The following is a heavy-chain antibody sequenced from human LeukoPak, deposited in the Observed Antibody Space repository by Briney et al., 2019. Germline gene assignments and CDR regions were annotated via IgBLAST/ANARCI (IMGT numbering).Heavy chain of an antibody. V-gene: IGHV1-8*01. Sequence: ASVTVSCKASGYTFTSYDINWVRQATGQGLEWMGWMNPNSGNTGYAQKFQGRVTMTRNTSISTAYMELSSLRSEDTAVYYCARGTSSSPHYYYGMDVWGQGTTVTVSS. J-gene: IGHJ6*02. CDR3: ARGTSSSPHYYYGMDV. CDR2: MNPNSGNT. CDR1: GYTFTSYD. D-gene: IGHD6-13*01.